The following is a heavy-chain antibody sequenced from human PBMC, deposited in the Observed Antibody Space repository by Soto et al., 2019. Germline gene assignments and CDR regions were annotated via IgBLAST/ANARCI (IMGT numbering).Heavy chain of an antibody. D-gene: IGHD2-15*01. V-gene: IGHV1-3*01. CDR3: ARGPGGPDGPGDY. J-gene: IGHJ4*02. CDR2: INAGNGNT. CDR1: GYTFFTYA. Sequence: QVQLVQSGAEVKKPGASVKVSCKASGYTFFTYAMHLVRQAPVQRLAWMGWINAGNGNTKYSQKFQGRVTITRDTSASTAYMQLSSLRSEDTAVYYCARGPGGPDGPGDYWGQGTLVTVSS.